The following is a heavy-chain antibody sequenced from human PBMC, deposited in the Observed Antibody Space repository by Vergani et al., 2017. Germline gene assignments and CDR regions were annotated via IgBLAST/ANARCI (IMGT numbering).Heavy chain of an antibody. D-gene: IGHD3-22*01. CDR3: ARVVHYYDSSGYLYWFDP. J-gene: IGHJ5*02. CDR1: GYTFTSYG. CDR2: INPNSGGT. V-gene: IGHV1-2*02. Sequence: QVQLVQSGAEVKKPGASVKVSCKASGYTFTSYGISWVRQAPGQGLEWMGWINPNSGGTNYAQKFQGRVTMTRDTSISTAYMELSRLRSDDTAVYYCARVVHYYDSSGYLYWFDPWGQGTLVTVSS.